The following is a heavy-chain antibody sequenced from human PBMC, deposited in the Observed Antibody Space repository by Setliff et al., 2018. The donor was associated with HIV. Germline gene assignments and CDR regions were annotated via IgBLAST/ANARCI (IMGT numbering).Heavy chain of an antibody. J-gene: IGHJ5*02. Sequence: GGSLRLSCAASGFIFSSYWMSWVRQAPGKGLEWVANIKQDGSEKYYVDSVKGRFTISRDNAKNSLYLQMNSLRAEDTAVYYCARVLLITNAVYGVVSNQFDPWGQGTLVTVSS. CDR2: IKQDGSEK. D-gene: IGHD3-3*01. V-gene: IGHV3-7*03. CDR1: GFIFSSYW. CDR3: ARVLLITNAVYGVVSNQFDP.